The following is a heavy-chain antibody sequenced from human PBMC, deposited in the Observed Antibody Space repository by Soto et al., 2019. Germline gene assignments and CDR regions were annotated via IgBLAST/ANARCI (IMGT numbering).Heavy chain of an antibody. CDR1: GGTFSSYA. CDR2: IIPIFGTA. CDR3: ARVNSDPNWSGYYSVKNWFDP. V-gene: IGHV1-69*01. Sequence: QVQLVQSGAEVKKPGSSVKVSCKASGGTFSSYAISWVRQAPGQGLEWMGGIIPIFGTANYAQKFQGRVTITADESTSTAYRELSSLRSEDTAVYYCARVNSDPNWSGYYSVKNWFDPWGQGTLVTVSS. J-gene: IGHJ5*02. D-gene: IGHD3-3*01.